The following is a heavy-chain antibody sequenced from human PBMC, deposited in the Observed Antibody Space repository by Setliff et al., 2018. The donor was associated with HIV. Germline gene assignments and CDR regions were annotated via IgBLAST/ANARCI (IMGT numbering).Heavy chain of an antibody. D-gene: IGHD1-1*01. J-gene: IGHJ3*01. CDR2: ISDGGGGT. CDR1: GFTFNNYA. V-gene: IGHV3-23*01. CDR3: ARDHVVNGFDV. Sequence: GGSLRLSCAASGFTFNNYAMIWVRQAPGKGLEWVSAISDGGGGTDYADSVKGRFTISRDNARNSLYLQVNSLRVEDTAVYFCARDHVVNGFDVWGQGTMVTVSS.